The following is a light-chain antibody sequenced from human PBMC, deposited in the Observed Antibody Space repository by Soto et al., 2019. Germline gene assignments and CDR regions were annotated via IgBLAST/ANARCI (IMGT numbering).Light chain of an antibody. Sequence: AIQMTQSPSSLSASVGDTVTFTCRASQAIRNDLGWFQQRPGKPPKLLIYGISILQTGVPSRFSGSGSGTDFTLTISGLQPEDLATYYCLHDALFPYSFGQGTRLEI. V-gene: IGKV1-6*01. CDR3: LHDALFPYS. CDR2: GIS. CDR1: QAIRND. J-gene: IGKJ2*03.